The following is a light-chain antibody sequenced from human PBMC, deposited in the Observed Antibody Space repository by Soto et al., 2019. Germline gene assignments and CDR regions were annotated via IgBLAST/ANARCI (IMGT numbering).Light chain of an antibody. CDR3: QQYNSYPWT. CDR2: DAS. V-gene: IGKV1-5*01. J-gene: IGKJ1*01. CDR1: QSISNW. Sequence: DIQMPQSPSTLSAAVGDRVTITCRASQSISNWLAWYQQKPGKAPKLLIYDASSLESGVPSRFSGSGSGTEFTLTISSLQPDDFATYDCQQYNSYPWTFGQGTKVEIK.